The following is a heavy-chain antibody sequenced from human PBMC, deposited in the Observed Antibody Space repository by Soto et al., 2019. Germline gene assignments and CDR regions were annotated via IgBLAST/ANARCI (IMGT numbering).Heavy chain of an antibody. J-gene: IGHJ6*02. CDR1: GYSFTSYW. CDR3: ARHDSSGWPEYYYYGMDV. V-gene: IGHV5-51*01. D-gene: IGHD6-19*01. Sequence: GESLKISCDGSGYSFTSYWIGWVRQMPGRGLEWMGIIYPGDSDTRYSPSFQGQVTISADKSISTAYLQWSSLKASDTAMYYCARHDSSGWPEYYYYGMDVWGQGTTVIVSS. CDR2: IYPGDSDT.